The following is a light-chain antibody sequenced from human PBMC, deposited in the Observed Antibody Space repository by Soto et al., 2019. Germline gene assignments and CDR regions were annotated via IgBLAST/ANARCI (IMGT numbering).Light chain of an antibody. J-gene: IGLJ1*01. V-gene: IGLV7-46*01. CDR2: DTD. CDR3: LLSYTGRLYV. CDR1: TGPVTNGHF. Sequence: QTVVTQEPSLTVSPGGTVTLTCGSSTGPVTNGHFPYWFQQKPGQAPRPLIYDTDTKHSWTPARFSGSLLGDKAALTLSGAQPEDDADYYCLLSYTGRLYVFGPGTKLTVL.